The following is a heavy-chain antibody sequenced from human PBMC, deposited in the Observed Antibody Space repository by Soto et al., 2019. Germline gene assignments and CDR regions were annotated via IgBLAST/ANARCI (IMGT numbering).Heavy chain of an antibody. CDR1: GGSISSYY. CDR2: IYYSGST. V-gene: IGHV4-30-4*01. CDR3: ARALAFLDV. D-gene: IGHD1-1*01. J-gene: IGHJ6*02. Sequence: PSETLPLTCTVSGGSISSYYWSWIRQPPGKGLEWIGYIYYSGSTYYNPSLKSRVTISVDTSKNQFSLKLSSVTAADTAVYYCARALAFLDVWGQGTTVTVS.